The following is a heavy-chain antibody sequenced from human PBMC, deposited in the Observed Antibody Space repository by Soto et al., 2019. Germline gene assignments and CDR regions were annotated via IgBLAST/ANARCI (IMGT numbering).Heavy chain of an antibody. D-gene: IGHD6-13*01. V-gene: IGHV3-33*01. Sequence: QPGGSLRLSCAASGFTFSSYGMHRVRQAPGKGLEWVAVIWYDGSNKYYADSVKGRFTISRDNSKNTLYLQMNSLRAEDTAVYYCARDKSGSSWYFRHYYYGMDVWGQGTTVTVSS. J-gene: IGHJ6*02. CDR3: ARDKSGSSWYFRHYYYGMDV. CDR1: GFTFSSYG. CDR2: IWYDGSNK.